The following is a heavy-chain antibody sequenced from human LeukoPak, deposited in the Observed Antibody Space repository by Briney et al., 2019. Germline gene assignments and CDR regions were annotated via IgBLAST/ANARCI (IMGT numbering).Heavy chain of an antibody. D-gene: IGHD3-3*01. J-gene: IGHJ5*02. Sequence: GGSLRLSCAASGFTVSSNEMSWVRPAPGKGLEWVSSISGGSTYYAYSRKRRFTLSRHNSKNTLHLQMNSLRAEDTAVYYCKLTYDFWSGYLYNWFDPWGQGTLVTVSS. CDR1: GFTVSSNE. CDR3: KLTYDFWSGYLYNWFDP. CDR2: ISGGST. V-gene: IGHV3-38-3*01.